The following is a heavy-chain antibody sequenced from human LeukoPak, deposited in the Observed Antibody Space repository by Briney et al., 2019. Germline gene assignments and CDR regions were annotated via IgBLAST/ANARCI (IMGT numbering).Heavy chain of an antibody. CDR1: GYTFTSYG. CDR3: ARTGYCSGGSCLTSYYYYYYMDV. CDR2: IRAYNGNT. Sequence: ASVKVSFKASGYTFTSYGISWVRQAPGQGLEWMGWIRAYNGNTNYAQKLQGRVTMTTDTSTSTAYMELRSLRSDDTAVYYCARTGYCSGGSCLTSYYYYYYMDVWGKGTTVTVSS. D-gene: IGHD2-15*01. J-gene: IGHJ6*03. V-gene: IGHV1-18*01.